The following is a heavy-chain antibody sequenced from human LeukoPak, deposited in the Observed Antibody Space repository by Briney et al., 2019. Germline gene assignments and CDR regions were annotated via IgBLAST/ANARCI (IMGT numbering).Heavy chain of an antibody. J-gene: IGHJ4*02. D-gene: IGHD3-10*01. CDR2: IYYSGST. CDR1: GGSIGSYY. Sequence: SETLSLTCTVSGGSIGSYYWNWIRQPPGRGLEWIGYIYYSGSTNYNPSLKSRVTISVDTSKNQFSLKLSSVTAADTAVYYCAREAQAGNFDYWGQGTLVTVSS. CDR3: AREAQAGNFDY. V-gene: IGHV4-59*01.